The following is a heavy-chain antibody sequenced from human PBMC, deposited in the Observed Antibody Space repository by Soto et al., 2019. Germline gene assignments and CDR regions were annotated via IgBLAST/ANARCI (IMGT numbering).Heavy chain of an antibody. D-gene: IGHD3-16*01. CDR1: GFTFSSYA. Sequence: GGSLRLSCAASGFTFSSYAMSWVRQAPGKGLEWVSAISGSGGSTYYADSVKGRFTISRDNSKNTLYLQMNSLRAEDTAVYYCAKVEGGRLAYYYYGMDVWGQGTTVTVSS. CDR3: AKVEGGRLAYYYYGMDV. J-gene: IGHJ6*02. CDR2: ISGSGGST. V-gene: IGHV3-23*01.